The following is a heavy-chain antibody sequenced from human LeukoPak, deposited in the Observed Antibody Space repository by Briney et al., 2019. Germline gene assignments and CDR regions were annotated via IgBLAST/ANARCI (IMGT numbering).Heavy chain of an antibody. CDR3: AREFNTYYYGSGSHDAFDI. V-gene: IGHV1-2*02. CDR1: GYTFTHYY. J-gene: IGHJ3*02. D-gene: IGHD3-10*01. Sequence: ASVKVSCKASGYTFTHYYIHWVRQAPGQGLEWMGWITPYSGGTDYAQKFQGRVTMTMDTSISTVYMELSRLRSDDTAVYYCAREFNTYYYGSGSHDAFDIWGQGTEVTVS. CDR2: ITPYSGGT.